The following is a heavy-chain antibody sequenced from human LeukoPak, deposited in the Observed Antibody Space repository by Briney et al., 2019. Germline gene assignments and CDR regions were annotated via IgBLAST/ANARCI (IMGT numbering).Heavy chain of an antibody. V-gene: IGHV4-34*01. CDR1: GGSFSGYY. CDR3: ASTNYRKRGSSWYVDWFDP. Sequence: PSETLSLTCAVYGGSFSGYYWSWIRQPPGKGLESIGEINHSGSTNYNPSLKSRVTISVDTSKNQFSLKLSSVTAADTAVYYCASTNYRKRGSSWYVDWFDPWGQGTLVTVSS. J-gene: IGHJ5*02. D-gene: IGHD6-13*01. CDR2: INHSGST.